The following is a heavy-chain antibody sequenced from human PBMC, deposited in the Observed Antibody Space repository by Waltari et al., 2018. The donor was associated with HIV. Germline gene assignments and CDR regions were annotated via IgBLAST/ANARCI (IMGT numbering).Heavy chain of an antibody. Sequence: ELQVAESGGGLVQPGGSLRLSCAASGFTFSTFSMNWVRQAPGKGLEWVSYISGSGSTIYYADSVKGRFTISRDNAKNSLYLQMNSLRAEDTAVYYCAREKGFYYYGMDVWGQGTMVTVSS. CDR3: AREKGFYYYGMDV. CDR1: GFTFSTFS. V-gene: IGHV3-48*01. CDR2: ISGSGSTI. J-gene: IGHJ6*02.